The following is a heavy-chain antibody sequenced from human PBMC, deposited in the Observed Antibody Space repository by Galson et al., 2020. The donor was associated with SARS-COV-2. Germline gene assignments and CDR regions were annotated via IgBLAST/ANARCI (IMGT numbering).Heavy chain of an antibody. CDR2: TYYNGKT. D-gene: IGHD2-21*02. Sequence: SETLSLTCTVSGGSMNFYYWSWIRQAPGKGLEWIGNTYYNGKTDYNPSLKSRVVISVDTSMNHFSLRRNSVTAADTAIYYCARHREGLPSDFDSWGQGTLVTVSS. CDR3: ARHREGLPSDFDS. CDR1: GGSMNFYY. J-gene: IGHJ4*02. V-gene: IGHV4-59*08.